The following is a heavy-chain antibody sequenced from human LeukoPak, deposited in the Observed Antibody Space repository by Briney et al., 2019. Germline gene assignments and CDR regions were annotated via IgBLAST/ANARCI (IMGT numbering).Heavy chain of an antibody. D-gene: IGHD3-3*01. J-gene: IGHJ4*02. CDR3: ARGRFLEWLLYYFDY. V-gene: IGHV4-31*03. CDR1: GGSISSGGYY. Sequence: SETLSLTCTVSGGSISSGGYYWSWIRQHPGKGLEWIGYIYYSGSTYYNPSLKSRVTISVDTSKNQFSLKLSSVTAADTAVYYCARGRFLEWLLYYFDYWGQGTLVTVSS. CDR2: IYYSGST.